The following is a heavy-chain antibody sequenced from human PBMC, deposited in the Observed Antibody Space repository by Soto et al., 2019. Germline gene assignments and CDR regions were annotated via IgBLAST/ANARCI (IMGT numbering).Heavy chain of an antibody. CDR3: ARDWDYAVDY. D-gene: IGHD4-17*01. J-gene: IGHJ4*02. Sequence: ASVKVSCKASGYTFTFTSSGITWVRQAPGQGLEWMGWIGTYDGNTDYTQKLQGRLTMTTDTSTSTAYMELRSLRSDDTAVYYCARDWDYAVDYWGQGTLVTVSS. CDR1: GYTFTFTSSG. V-gene: IGHV1-18*01. CDR2: IGTYDGNT.